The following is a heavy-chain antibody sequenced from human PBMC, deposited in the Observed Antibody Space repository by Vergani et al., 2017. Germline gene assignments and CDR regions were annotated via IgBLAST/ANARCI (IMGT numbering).Heavy chain of an antibody. CDR3: AKDLTWIQLMVAGAFDI. V-gene: IGHV3-9*01. CDR1: GFTFDDYA. D-gene: IGHD5-18*01. Sequence: EVQLVESGGGLVQPGRSLRLSCAASGFTFDDYAMHWVRQAPGKGLEWVSGISWNSGSTGYADSVKGRFTISRDNAKNSLYLQMNSLRAEDTAVYYCAKDLTWIQLMVAGAFDIWGQGTMVTVSS. CDR2: ISWNSGST. J-gene: IGHJ3*02.